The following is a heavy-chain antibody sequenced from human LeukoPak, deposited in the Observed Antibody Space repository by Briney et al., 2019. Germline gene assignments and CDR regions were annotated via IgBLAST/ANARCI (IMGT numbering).Heavy chain of an antibody. Sequence: GGSLRLSCAASGFTFSSYGMHWVRQAPGKGLEWVAVISYDGSNKYYADSVKGRFTISRDNSKNTLYLQMNSLRAEDTAVYYCAKDQGYSYGSAFDIWGQGTMVTVSS. CDR3: AKDQGYSYGSAFDI. CDR1: GFTFSSYG. V-gene: IGHV3-30*18. D-gene: IGHD5-18*01. J-gene: IGHJ3*02. CDR2: ISYDGSNK.